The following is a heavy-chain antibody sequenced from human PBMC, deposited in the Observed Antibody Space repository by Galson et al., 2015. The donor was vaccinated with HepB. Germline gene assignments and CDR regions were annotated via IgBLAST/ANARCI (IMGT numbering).Heavy chain of an antibody. J-gene: IGHJ4*02. D-gene: IGHD4-17*01. V-gene: IGHV4-4*02. Sequence: SETLSLTCVVSGGSISSANWWSWVRQPPGRGLEWIGEIYHRGNTNYNPSLKSRVIISVDKSKNEFSLNLTSVTAADTAFYYCARSGDYVENYFNYWGQGSLVTVSS. CDR2: IYHRGNT. CDR3: ARSGDYVENYFNY. CDR1: GGSISSANW.